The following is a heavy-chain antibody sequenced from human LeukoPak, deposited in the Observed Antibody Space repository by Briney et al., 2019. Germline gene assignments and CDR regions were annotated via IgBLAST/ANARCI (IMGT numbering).Heavy chain of an antibody. D-gene: IGHD5/OR15-5a*01. Sequence: GGSLRLSCAASGFTFSSYGKHWVRQAPGKGLEWVAFIRYDGSNKYYADSVKGRFTISRDNSKNTLYLQMNSLRAEDTAVYYCAKGPWKNSVNRLDYWGQGTLVTVSS. CDR2: IRYDGSNK. V-gene: IGHV3-30*02. CDR1: GFTFSSYG. J-gene: IGHJ4*02. CDR3: AKGPWKNSVNRLDY.